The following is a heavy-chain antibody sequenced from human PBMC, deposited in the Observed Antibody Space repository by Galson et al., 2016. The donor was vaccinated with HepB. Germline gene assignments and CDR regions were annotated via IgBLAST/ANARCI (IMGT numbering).Heavy chain of an antibody. CDR2: FYYSGNT. D-gene: IGHD3-10*01. CDR3: AHRNSGTYKGDAFDM. Sequence: LTCVVSGGSFSITSYYWGWIRQPPGKGLEWIGTFYYSGNTYYNPSLRSRLSISVDTSQNHFSLRLSSVTAADTAVYYCAHRNSGTYKGDAFDMWGQGTMVIVSS. J-gene: IGHJ3*02. V-gene: IGHV4-39*02. CDR1: GGSFSITSYY.